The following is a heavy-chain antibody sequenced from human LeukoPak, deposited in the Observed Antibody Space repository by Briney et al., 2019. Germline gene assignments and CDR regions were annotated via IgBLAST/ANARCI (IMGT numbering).Heavy chain of an antibody. D-gene: IGHD2-2*02. CDR1: GGSISSYY. J-gene: IGHJ6*03. V-gene: IGHV4-59*01. CDR3: ARVRYCSSTSCYKGDYYYYYMDV. Sequence: PPETLSLTCTVSGGSISSYYWSWIRQPPGKGLEWIGYIYYSGSTNYNPSLKSRVTISVDTSKNQFSLKLSSVTAADTAVYYCARVRYCSSTSCYKGDYYYYYMDVWGKGTTVTVSS. CDR2: IYYSGST.